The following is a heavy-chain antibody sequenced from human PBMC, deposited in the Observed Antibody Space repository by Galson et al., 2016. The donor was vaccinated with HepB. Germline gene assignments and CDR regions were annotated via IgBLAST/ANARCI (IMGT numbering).Heavy chain of an antibody. CDR1: GFSVNNNY. CDR2: IYRDSST. Sequence: SLRLSCAASGFSVNNNYMNWVRQAPGKGLEWVSVIYRDSSTYYADSVKGRFTVSRDDAKNTVYLQMNSLRAGDTAVYYCAREIFGSYDAFDIWGQGTMVTVSS. D-gene: IGHD2-15*01. J-gene: IGHJ3*02. V-gene: IGHV3-53*01. CDR3: AREIFGSYDAFDI.